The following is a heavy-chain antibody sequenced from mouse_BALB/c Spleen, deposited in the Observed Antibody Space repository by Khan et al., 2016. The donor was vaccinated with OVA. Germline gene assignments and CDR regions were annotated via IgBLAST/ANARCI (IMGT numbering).Heavy chain of an antibody. CDR1: GFTFSTYG. D-gene: IGHD1-1*02. V-gene: IGHV5-6*01. CDR3: ARLAYYYNREGFAY. J-gene: IGHJ3*01. Sequence: DVHLVESGGDLVKTGGSLKLSCAASGFTFSTYGMSWVRQTPDKRLEWVATISSGGHYTYYIDSVKGRFTISRDNAKNILYLQMTSLRSEDTAMYYCARLAYYYNREGFAYWGQGTLVTVSA. CDR2: ISSGGHYT.